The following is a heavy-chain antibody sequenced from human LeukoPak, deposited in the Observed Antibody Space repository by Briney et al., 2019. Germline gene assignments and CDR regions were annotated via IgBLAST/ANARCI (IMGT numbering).Heavy chain of an antibody. CDR1: GGSFSGYY. J-gene: IGHJ5*02. V-gene: IGHV4-34*01. CDR2: INHSGST. Sequence: SVTLSLTCAVYGGSFSGYYWSWIRQPPGEGLEWIGEINHSGSTNCKPSLKSRVTISVDTSKNQFSLKLSSVTAADTAVYYCAGELYYYDSSGYYYNWFDPWGQGTLVTVSS. D-gene: IGHD3-22*01. CDR3: AGELYYYDSSGYYYNWFDP.